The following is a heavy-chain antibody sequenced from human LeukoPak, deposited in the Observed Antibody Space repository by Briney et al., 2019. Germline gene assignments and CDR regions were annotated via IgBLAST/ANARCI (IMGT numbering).Heavy chain of an antibody. CDR3: ARGGSGEGY. V-gene: IGHV4-31*03. D-gene: IGHD3-10*01. CDR1: GGSISSGAHY. Sequence: KSSETLSLTSTVSGGSISSGAHYWSWIRQHPGKGLEWIGYINYSGSTSYNPSLKSRVTISVDTSKNRFSLKLSSVTAADTAVYYCARGGSGEGYWGQGTLVTVSS. CDR2: INYSGST. J-gene: IGHJ4*02.